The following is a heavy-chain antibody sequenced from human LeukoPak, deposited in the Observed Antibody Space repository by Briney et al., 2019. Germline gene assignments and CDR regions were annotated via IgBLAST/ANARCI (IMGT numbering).Heavy chain of an antibody. V-gene: IGHV4-59*01. CDR1: GGSISSYY. CDR2: IYYSGST. CDR3: ARWGDGYKLDF. Sequence: SETLSLTCTVSGGSISSYYWSWIRQPPGKGLEWIGYIYYSGSTNYNPSLKSRVTISVDTSKNQFSLKLSSVTAADTAVYYCARWGDGYKLDFWGQGTLVTGPS. J-gene: IGHJ4*02. D-gene: IGHD5-24*01.